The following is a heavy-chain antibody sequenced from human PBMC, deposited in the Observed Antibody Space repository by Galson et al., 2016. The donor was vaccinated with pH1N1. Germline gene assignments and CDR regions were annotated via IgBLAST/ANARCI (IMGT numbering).Heavy chain of an antibody. CDR2: ISGSGGRT. D-gene: IGHD6-19*01. CDR3: AKDRYSSGQFFAS. V-gene: IGHV3-23*01. Sequence: SLRLSCAASGFKFDNYAMTWVRRAPGKGLQWVSAISGSGGRTYYADSVKDRFTISRDNSKKTLFLQMTSLRVEDTAVYYCAKDRYSSGQFFASWGRGILVTVSS. CDR1: GFKFDNYA. J-gene: IGHJ4*02.